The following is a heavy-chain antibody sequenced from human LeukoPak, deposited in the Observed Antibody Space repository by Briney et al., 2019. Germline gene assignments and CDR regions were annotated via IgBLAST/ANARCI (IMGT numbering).Heavy chain of an antibody. Sequence: ASVKVSCKASGYTFTSYNLHWVRQAPGQGPEWMGMIDPSGDSTSYAQKFQGRLTVTTDTSTSTVYMELSSLRSEETAVYYCARAGAISNYIFDFWGQGTLVTLSS. CDR2: IDPSGDST. CDR1: GYTFTSYN. CDR3: ARAGAISNYIFDF. V-gene: IGHV1-46*01. J-gene: IGHJ4*02. D-gene: IGHD3-10*01.